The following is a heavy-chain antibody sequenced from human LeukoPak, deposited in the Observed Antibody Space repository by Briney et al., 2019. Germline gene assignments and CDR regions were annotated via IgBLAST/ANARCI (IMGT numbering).Heavy chain of an antibody. CDR3: ARDPSGGYGWFDP. CDR1: GGSISSYY. Sequence: SETLSLTCTVSGGSISSYYWSWIRQPPGKGLEWIGYIYYSGSTNYNPSLKGRVTISVDTSKNQFSLKLSSVTAADTAVYYCARDPSGGYGWFDPWGQGTLVTVSS. D-gene: IGHD3-22*01. V-gene: IGHV4-59*01. J-gene: IGHJ5*02. CDR2: IYYSGST.